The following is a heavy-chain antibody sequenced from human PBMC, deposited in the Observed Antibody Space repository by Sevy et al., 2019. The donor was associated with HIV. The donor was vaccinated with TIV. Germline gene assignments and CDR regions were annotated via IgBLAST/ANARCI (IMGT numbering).Heavy chain of an antibody. CDR2: TRNKADGYTT. CDR1: GFTFSDHY. Sequence: GGSLRLSCAASGFTFSDHYMEWVRQAPGKGLEWVGRTRNKADGYTTEYAASVKGRLTVSRADSENSLYQQMNSLKTEDTAVYYCSTHAGIAAAGRVFDYWGQGALVTVSS. CDR3: STHAGIAAAGRVFDY. V-gene: IGHV3-72*01. D-gene: IGHD6-13*01. J-gene: IGHJ4*02.